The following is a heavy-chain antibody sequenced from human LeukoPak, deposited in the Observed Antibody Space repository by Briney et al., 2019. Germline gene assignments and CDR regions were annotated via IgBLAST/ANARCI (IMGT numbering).Heavy chain of an antibody. Sequence: GGSLRFSCAASGFTFSSYSMNWVRQAPGKGLEWVSSISSSSSYIYYADSVKGRFTISRDNAKNSLYLQMNSLRAEDTAVYYCARDAGVVPVGYWGQGTLVTVSS. D-gene: IGHD2-2*01. J-gene: IGHJ4*02. V-gene: IGHV3-21*01. CDR2: ISSSSSYI. CDR3: ARDAGVVPVGY. CDR1: GFTFSSYS.